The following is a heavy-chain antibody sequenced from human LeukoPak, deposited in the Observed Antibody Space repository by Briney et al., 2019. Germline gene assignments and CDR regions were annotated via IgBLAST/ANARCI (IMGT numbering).Heavy chain of an antibody. CDR2: INHSGST. CDR1: GESFSGYY. D-gene: IGHD5-18*01. J-gene: IGHJ4*02. V-gene: IGHV4-34*01. CDR3: ARTRLWPTGTFDY. Sequence: SETLSLTCAVYGESFSGYYWSWIRQPPGKGLGWIGEINHSGSTNYNPSLKSRVTISVDTSKNQFSLKVSSVTAADTAVYYCARTRLWPTGTFDYWGQGTLVTVSS.